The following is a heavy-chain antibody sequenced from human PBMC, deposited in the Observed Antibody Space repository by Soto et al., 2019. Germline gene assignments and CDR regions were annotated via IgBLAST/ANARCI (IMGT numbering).Heavy chain of an antibody. D-gene: IGHD4-17*01. CDR1: GFTFTDYW. J-gene: IGHJ3*02. CDR2: LSASGGST. Sequence: EVHLVESGGGLVQAGGSLRLSCAASGFTFTDYWTHWVRQAPGKGLVWVSALSASGGSTYYADSVKGRFTISRDNSMNALYLQMNSLRIEDTAVYYCAHPRGYGVFDAYDIWGQGTMVTVSS. CDR3: AHPRGYGVFDAYDI. V-gene: IGHV3-23*04.